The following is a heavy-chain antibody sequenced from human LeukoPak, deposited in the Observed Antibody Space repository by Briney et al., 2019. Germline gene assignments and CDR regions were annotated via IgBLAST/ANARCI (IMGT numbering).Heavy chain of an antibody. D-gene: IGHD3-3*01. J-gene: IGHJ4*02. CDR2: INHSGST. CDR3: ARYGTIFGVVIRYFDY. CDR1: GGSFSDYY. Sequence: SETLSLTCAVYGGSFSDYYWSWIRQPPGKGLEWIGEINHSGSTNYNPSPKSRVTISVDTSKNQFSLKLSSVTAADTAVYYCARYGTIFGVVIRYFDYWGQGTLVTVSS. V-gene: IGHV4-34*01.